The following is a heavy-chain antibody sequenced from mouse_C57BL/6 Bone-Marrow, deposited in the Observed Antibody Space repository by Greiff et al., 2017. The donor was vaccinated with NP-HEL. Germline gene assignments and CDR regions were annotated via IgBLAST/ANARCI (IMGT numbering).Heavy chain of an antibody. CDR1: GYTFTSYW. V-gene: IGHV1-64*01. J-gene: IGHJ1*03. CDR2: IHPNSGST. D-gene: IGHD1-1*01. Sequence: QVQLQQPGAELVKPGASVKLSCKASGYTFTSYWMHWVKQRPGQGLEWIGMIHPNSGSTNYNEKFKSKATLTVDKSSSTAYMQLSSLTSEDSAVYYCARQGCYGREVYCYFYGWGTGTTVTVSS. CDR3: ARQGCYGREVYCYFYG.